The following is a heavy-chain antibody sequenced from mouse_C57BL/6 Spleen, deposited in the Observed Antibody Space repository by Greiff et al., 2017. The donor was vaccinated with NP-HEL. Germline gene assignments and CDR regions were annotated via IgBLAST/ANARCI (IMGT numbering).Heavy chain of an antibody. V-gene: IGHV1-22*01. CDR1: GYTFTDYN. D-gene: IGHD2-4*01. Sequence: EVQLQQSGPELVKPGASVKMSCKASGYTFTDYNMHWVKQSHGKSLEWIGYINPNNGGTSYNQKFKGKATLTVNKSSSTAYMELRSLTSEDSEVYYCARPYDYDRRYFDYWGQGTTLTVSS. CDR3: ARPYDYDRRYFDY. CDR2: INPNNGGT. J-gene: IGHJ2*01.